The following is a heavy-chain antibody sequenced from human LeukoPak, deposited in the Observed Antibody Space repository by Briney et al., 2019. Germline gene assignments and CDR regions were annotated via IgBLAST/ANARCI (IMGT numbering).Heavy chain of an antibody. V-gene: IGHV1-69*05. CDR1: RGTFSSYA. Sequence: SVKVSCKASRGTFSSYAISWVRQAPGQGLEWMGRIIPIFGTANYAQKFQGRVTITTDESTSTAYMELSSLRSEDTAVYYCAILPVVVTAVDYWGQGTLVTVSS. CDR3: AILPVVVTAVDY. D-gene: IGHD2-21*02. J-gene: IGHJ4*02. CDR2: IIPIFGTA.